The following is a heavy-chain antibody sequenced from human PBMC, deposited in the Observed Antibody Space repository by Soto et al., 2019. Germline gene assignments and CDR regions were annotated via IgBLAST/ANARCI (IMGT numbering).Heavy chain of an antibody. CDR2: ISGSGGST. V-gene: IGHV3-23*01. J-gene: IGHJ4*02. D-gene: IGHD3-22*01. CDR1: GFTFSSYA. Sequence: GGSLRLSCAASGFTFSSYAMSWVRQAPGKGPEWVSAISGSGGSTYYADSVKGRFTISRDNSKNTLYLQMNSLRAEDTAVYYCAKVAGRETYYYDSSGYYLSSWGQGTLVTVSS. CDR3: AKVAGRETYYYDSSGYYLSS.